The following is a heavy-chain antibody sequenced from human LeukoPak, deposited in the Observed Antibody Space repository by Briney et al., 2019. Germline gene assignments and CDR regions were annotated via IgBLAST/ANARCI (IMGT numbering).Heavy chain of an antibody. V-gene: IGHV3-66*01. Sequence: GGSLRLSCAASGFNVSSNYMSWVRQAPGKGLEWVSVIYSGGSTYYADSVKGRFTISRDNSKNTLYLQMNSLRAEDTAVYYCARCGSSWYFDYWGQGTLVTVSS. CDR3: ARCGSSWYFDY. J-gene: IGHJ4*02. CDR1: GFNVSSNY. CDR2: IYSGGST. D-gene: IGHD6-13*01.